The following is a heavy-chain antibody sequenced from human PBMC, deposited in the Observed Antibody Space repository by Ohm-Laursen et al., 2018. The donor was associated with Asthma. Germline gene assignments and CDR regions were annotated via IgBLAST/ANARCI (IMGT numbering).Heavy chain of an antibody. D-gene: IGHD6-13*01. CDR3: VREVPGSSWNFDY. J-gene: IGHJ4*02. CDR1: GFTFDDYA. V-gene: IGHV3-9*01. Sequence: SLRLSCSASGFTFDDYAMHWVRQAPGKGLEWVSGISWNSGSIGYADSVKGRFTISRDNSKNTLYLQMNSLRTEDTAVYFCVREVPGSSWNFDYWGQGTLGSVSA. CDR2: ISWNSGSI.